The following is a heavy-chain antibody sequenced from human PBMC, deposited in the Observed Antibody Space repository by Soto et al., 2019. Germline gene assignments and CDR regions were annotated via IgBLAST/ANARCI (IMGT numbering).Heavy chain of an antibody. CDR2: IYYSGST. V-gene: IGHV4-31*03. J-gene: IGHJ5*02. Sequence: PSETLSLTCNVSGGSISSGGYYWSWIRQHPGKGLEWIGYIYYSGSTYYNPSLKSRVTISVDTSKNQFSLKLSSVTAADTAVYYCARYYDSSLDPWGQGTLVTVSS. CDR3: ARYYDSSLDP. CDR1: GGSISSGGYY. D-gene: IGHD3-22*01.